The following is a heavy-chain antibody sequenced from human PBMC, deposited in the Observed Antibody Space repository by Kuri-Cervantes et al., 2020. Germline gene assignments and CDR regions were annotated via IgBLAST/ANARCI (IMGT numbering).Heavy chain of an antibody. CDR2: IYHSGST. CDR1: GYSISSGDY. CDR3: ARSEAIPAGVGDWFDP. D-gene: IGHD2-2*02. Sequence: SETLSLTCAVSGYSISSGDYWGWIRQPPGKGLEWIGSIYHSGSTYYHPSLKSRVTILVSTSKNQLSLKLSSVTAVDTAVYYCARSEAIPAGVGDWFDPWGQGILVTVSS. J-gene: IGHJ5*02. V-gene: IGHV4-38-2*01.